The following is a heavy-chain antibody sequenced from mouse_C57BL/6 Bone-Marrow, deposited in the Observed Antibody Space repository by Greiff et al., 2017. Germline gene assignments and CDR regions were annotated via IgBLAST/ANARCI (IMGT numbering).Heavy chain of an antibody. J-gene: IGHJ3*01. CDR3: AKGGPGFAY. CDR1: GYAFSSSW. V-gene: IGHV1-82*01. CDR2: IYPGDGDT. Sequence: VKLQESGPELVKPGASVKISCKASGYAFSSSWMNWVKQRPGKGLEWIGRIYPGDGDTNYNGKFKGKATLTADKSSSTAYMQLSSLTSEDSAVYFCAKGGPGFAYWGQGTLVTVSA.